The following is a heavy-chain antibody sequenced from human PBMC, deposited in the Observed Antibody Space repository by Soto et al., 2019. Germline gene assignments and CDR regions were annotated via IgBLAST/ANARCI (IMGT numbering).Heavy chain of an antibody. CDR2: ITAYNGNT. CDR1: GDTFTSYG. J-gene: IGHJ4*02. D-gene: IGHD5-18*01. Sequence: GASVKVSCKASGDTFTSYGISWVRQAPGQGLEWRGWITAYNGNTNYAQKLQGRVTMTTDTSTSTAYMELRSLRSDDTAVYYFARARDPSYGHIYGCWSRGTLVTVAS. CDR3: ARARDPSYGHIYGC. V-gene: IGHV1-18*01.